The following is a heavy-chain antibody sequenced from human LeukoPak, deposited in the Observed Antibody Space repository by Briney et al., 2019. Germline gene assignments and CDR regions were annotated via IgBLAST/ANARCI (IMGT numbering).Heavy chain of an antibody. D-gene: IGHD4-17*01. Sequence: ASVKVSCKASGYTFTSYDINWVRQATGQGLEWMGWMNPNSGNTGYAQKFQGRVTITRNISISTAYMELSSLRSEDTAVYYCARAGGPAVTTYYFDYWGQGTLVTVSS. CDR2: MNPNSGNT. CDR1: GYTFTSYD. CDR3: ARAGGPAVTTYYFDY. J-gene: IGHJ4*02. V-gene: IGHV1-8*03.